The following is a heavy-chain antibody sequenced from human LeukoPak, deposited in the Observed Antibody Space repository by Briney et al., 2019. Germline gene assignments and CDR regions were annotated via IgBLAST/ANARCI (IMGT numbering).Heavy chain of an antibody. CDR2: ISAYNGNT. CDR3: ARDAAYYGSGSPRFDY. Sequence: ASVKVSCKASGYTFTSYGISWVRQAPGQGLEWMGWISAYNGNTNYAQKLQGRVTMTTDTSTSTAYMELRSLRSDDTAVYYCARDAAYYGSGSPRFDYWGQGTLVTVSS. CDR1: GYTFTSYG. D-gene: IGHD3-10*01. V-gene: IGHV1-18*01. J-gene: IGHJ4*02.